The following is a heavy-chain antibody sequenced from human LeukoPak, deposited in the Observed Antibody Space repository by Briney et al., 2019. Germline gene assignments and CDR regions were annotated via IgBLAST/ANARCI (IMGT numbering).Heavy chain of an antibody. V-gene: IGHV4-34*01. CDR1: AGSFSGYY. J-gene: IGHJ4*02. CDR2: INHSGST. Sequence: SETLSLTCAVYAGSFSGYYWSWIRQPPGKGLEWIGEINHSGSTNYNPSLKSRVTISVDTSKNQFSLRLSFLTAADTAVYYCARDGSDNWGLLDYWGQGTLLTVSS. D-gene: IGHD1-1*01. CDR3: ARDGSDNWGLLDY.